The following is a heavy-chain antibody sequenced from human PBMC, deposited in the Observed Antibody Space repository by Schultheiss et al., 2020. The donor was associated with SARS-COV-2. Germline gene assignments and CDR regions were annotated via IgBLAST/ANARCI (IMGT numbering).Heavy chain of an antibody. CDR1: GYSIRRGSS. CDR2: IYHSGST. Sequence: SETLSLTCAVSGYSIRRGSSWVWIRQPPGKGLEWIGSIYHSGSTYYNPSLKSRVTISVDTSKNQFSLKLSSVTAADTAVYYCARDAASVIPYWYFDLWGRGTLVTVSS. V-gene: IGHV4-38-2*02. D-gene: IGHD3-16*02. CDR3: ARDAASVIPYWYFDL. J-gene: IGHJ2*01.